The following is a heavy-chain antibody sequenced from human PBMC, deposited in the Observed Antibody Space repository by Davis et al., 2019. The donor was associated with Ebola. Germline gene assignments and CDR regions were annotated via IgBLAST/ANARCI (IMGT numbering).Heavy chain of an antibody. D-gene: IGHD2-21*02. Sequence: AASVKVSCKASGYTFTSYDINWVRQAPGQGLEWMGIINPSGGSTSYAQKFQGRVTMTRDTSTSTVYMELSSLRSEDTAVYYCARDWSVVTALYYFDYWGQGTLVTVSS. CDR2: INPSGGST. V-gene: IGHV1-46*01. CDR1: GYTFTSYD. J-gene: IGHJ4*02. CDR3: ARDWSVVTALYYFDY.